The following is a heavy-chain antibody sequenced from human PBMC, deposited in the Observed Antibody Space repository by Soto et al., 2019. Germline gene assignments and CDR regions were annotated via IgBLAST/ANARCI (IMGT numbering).Heavy chain of an antibody. Sequence: SETLSLTCTVSGGSISSYYWSWIRQPPGKGLEWIGYIYYSGSTNYNPSLKSRVTISVDTSKNQFSLKLSSVTAGDTAVYYCARVLFGMDVWGQGTTVTVSS. J-gene: IGHJ6*02. V-gene: IGHV4-59*01. CDR1: GGSISSYY. CDR2: IYYSGST. CDR3: ARVLFGMDV. D-gene: IGHD2-15*01.